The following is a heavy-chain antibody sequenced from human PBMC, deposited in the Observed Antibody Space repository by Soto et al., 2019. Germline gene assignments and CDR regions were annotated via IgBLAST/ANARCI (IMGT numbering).Heavy chain of an antibody. Sequence: QVQLVQSGAEVKKPGSSVKVSCKASGGTFSSYAISWVRQAPGQELEWMGGIIPIFGTANYAQKFQGRVTITADESTSIAYMELSSLRSEDTAVYYCARDRGGYSGYDRSMYNWFAPWGQGTLVTVSS. J-gene: IGHJ5*02. CDR1: GGTFSSYA. D-gene: IGHD5-12*01. CDR2: IIPIFGTA. V-gene: IGHV1-69*01. CDR3: ARDRGGYSGYDRSMYNWFAP.